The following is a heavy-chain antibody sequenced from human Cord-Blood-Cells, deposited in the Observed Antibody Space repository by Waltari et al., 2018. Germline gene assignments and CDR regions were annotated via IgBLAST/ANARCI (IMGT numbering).Heavy chain of an antibody. D-gene: IGHD3-3*01. J-gene: IGHJ3*02. Sequence: QVQLVQSGAEVKKPGSSVKVSCKASGGTFSSYAISWVRQAPGQGLEWMGGIIPIFGTANYAQKFQGRVTITADESTSTAYMELSSLRSEDTAVYYCAMLSNTYYDFWSSSAFDIWGQGTMVTVSS. CDR2: IIPIFGTA. V-gene: IGHV1-69*01. CDR3: AMLSNTYYDFWSSSAFDI. CDR1: GGTFSSYA.